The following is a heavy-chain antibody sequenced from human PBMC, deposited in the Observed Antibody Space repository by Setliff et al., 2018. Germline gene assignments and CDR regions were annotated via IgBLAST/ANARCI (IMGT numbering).Heavy chain of an antibody. CDR2: IYSTGST. CDR1: GGSISSGDYY. Sequence: SETLSLTCTVSGGSISSGDYYWGWIRQPPGKGLDWIGYIYSTGSTYYTPSLKSRVSISVDTSKNQISLNLNSVTVADTAVYYCARQIRPGIALTGGLDYWGQGALVTVSA. V-gene: IGHV4-30-4*08. CDR3: ARQIRPGIALTGGLDY. J-gene: IGHJ4*02. D-gene: IGHD2-8*02.